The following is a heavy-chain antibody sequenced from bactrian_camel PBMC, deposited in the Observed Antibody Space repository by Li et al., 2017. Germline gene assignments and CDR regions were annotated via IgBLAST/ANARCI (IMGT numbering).Heavy chain of an antibody. J-gene: IGHJ4*01. V-gene: IGHV3S63*01. D-gene: IGHD6*01. CDR3: AADLNKLTCGGSWAQSRRYEH. CDR1: DYPWGNNC. CDR2: IDTRTTSP. Sequence: HVQLVESGGGSVQAGGSLTLSCVASDYPWGNNCMGWFRQVSGKEREGVARIDTRTTSPFYADSVKGRFTISMDNAENTVYLQMSSLEPEDSGVYFCAADLNKLTCGGSWAQSRRYEHWGQGTQVTVS.